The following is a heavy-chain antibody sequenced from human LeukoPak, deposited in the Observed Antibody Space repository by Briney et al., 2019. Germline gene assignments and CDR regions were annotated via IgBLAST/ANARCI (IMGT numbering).Heavy chain of an antibody. J-gene: IGHJ4*02. D-gene: IGHD6-19*01. CDR2: IYYSGST. CDR1: GGSISSYY. V-gene: IGHV4-59*01. Sequence: SETLSLTCTVSGGSISSYYWSWIRQPPGKGLEWIGYIYYSGSTNYNPSLKSRVTISVDTSKNQFSLKLSSVTAADTAVYYCARHTGYSSGWDLYYFDYWGQGTLVTVSS. CDR3: ARHTGYSSGWDLYYFDY.